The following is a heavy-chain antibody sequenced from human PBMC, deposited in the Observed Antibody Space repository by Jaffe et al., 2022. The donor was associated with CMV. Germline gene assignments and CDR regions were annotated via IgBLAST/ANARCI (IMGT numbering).Heavy chain of an antibody. CDR2: IYYSGST. Sequence: QVQLQESGPGLVKPSETLSLTCTVSGGSISSYYWSWIRQPPGKGLEWIGYIYYSGSTNYNPSLKSRVTISVDTSKNQFSLKLSSVTAADTAVYYCARDFGGWFDPWGQGTLVTVSS. V-gene: IGHV4-59*01. CDR1: GGSISSYY. J-gene: IGHJ5*02. CDR3: ARDFGGWFDP. D-gene: IGHD3-10*01.